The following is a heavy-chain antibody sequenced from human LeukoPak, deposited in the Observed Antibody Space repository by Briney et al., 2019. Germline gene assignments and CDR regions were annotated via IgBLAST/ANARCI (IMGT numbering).Heavy chain of an antibody. D-gene: IGHD3-22*01. V-gene: IGHV3-53*01. CDR1: GFTVSSNY. CDR3: AKEVDRHFDLKY. J-gene: IGHJ4*02. Sequence: PGGSLRLSCAASGFTVSSNYMSWVRQAPGKGLEWVSAFSGGGDSFYADSVKGRFTISRDTSNKILYLRMSSLRAEDTAVYYCAKEVDRHFDLKYWGQGALVTVSS. CDR2: FSGGGDS.